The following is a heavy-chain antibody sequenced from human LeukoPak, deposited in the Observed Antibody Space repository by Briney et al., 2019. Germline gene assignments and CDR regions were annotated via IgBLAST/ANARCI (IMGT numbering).Heavy chain of an antibody. CDR1: GFTFSNYA. CDR3: TRGSYGDYDY. V-gene: IGHV3-23*05. J-gene: IGHJ4*02. Sequence: GDSLRLSCTTSGFTFSNYAMSWVRQAPGKGLEWVSAISTSGVGTYYADSVKGRFTISRDNSKNTLYLQMNSLRAEDTAIYYCTRGSYGDYDYWGQGTLVTVSS. CDR2: ISTSGVGT. D-gene: IGHD4-17*01.